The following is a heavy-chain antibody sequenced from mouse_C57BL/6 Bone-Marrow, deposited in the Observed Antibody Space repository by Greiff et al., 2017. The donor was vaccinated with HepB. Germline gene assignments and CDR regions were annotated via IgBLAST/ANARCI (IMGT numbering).Heavy chain of an antibody. J-gene: IGHJ2*01. CDR3: ARYDPYFFDY. Sequence: QVQLQQPGTELVKPGASVKLSCKASGYTFTSYWMHWVKQRPGQGLEWIGNINPNNGYTRYNDQFVTKATLTVDKSSSTAYVQLSSLTSEDSAVYYCARYDPYFFDYWGQGTTLTVSS. V-gene: IGHV1-53*01. CDR2: INPNNGYT. CDR1: GYTFTSYW. D-gene: IGHD2-14*01.